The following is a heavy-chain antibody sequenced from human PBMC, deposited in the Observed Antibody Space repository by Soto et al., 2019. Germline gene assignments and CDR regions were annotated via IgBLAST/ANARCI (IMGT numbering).Heavy chain of an antibody. J-gene: IGHJ4*02. CDR2: INHSGST. D-gene: IGHD6-13*01. CDR3: ARSYGSSWYMTFDS. V-gene: IGHV4-34*01. Sequence: SETLSLTCAVYGESFSGYYWSWIRQPPGKGLEWIGEINHSGSTNYNPSLKSRVTISVDTSKNQFSLKLSSVTAADTAVYYCARSYGSSWYMTFDSCGQGTLVTVSA. CDR1: GESFSGYY.